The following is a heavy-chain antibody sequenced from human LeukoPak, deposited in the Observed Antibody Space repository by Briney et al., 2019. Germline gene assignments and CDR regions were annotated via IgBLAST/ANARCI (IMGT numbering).Heavy chain of an antibody. CDR2: INHSGST. D-gene: IGHD3-10*01. CDR3: ARNQRAMVRGALDY. CDR1: GGSFSGYY. V-gene: IGHV4-34*01. J-gene: IGHJ4*02. Sequence: PSETLSLTCAVYGGSFSGYYWSWIRQPPGKGLEWIGEINHSGSTNYNPSLKSRVTIPGDTSKNQFSLKLSSVTAADTAVYYCARNQRAMVRGALDYWGQGTLVTVSS.